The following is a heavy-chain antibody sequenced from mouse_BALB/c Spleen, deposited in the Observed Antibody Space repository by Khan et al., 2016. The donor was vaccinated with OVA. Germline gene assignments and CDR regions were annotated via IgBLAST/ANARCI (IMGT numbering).Heavy chain of an antibody. CDR1: GYTFTTYW. V-gene: IGHV1-7*01. Sequence: QVQLKESGAELAKPGASVKMSCKASGYTFTTYWMHWVKQRPGQGLEWIGYINPTSGYTDYNEKFKDRATLSADKSSSTPYMQLSSLTSEDSAVNYCTRDRFDYWGQGTTLTVSS. J-gene: IGHJ2*01. CDR2: INPTSGYT. CDR3: TRDRFDY.